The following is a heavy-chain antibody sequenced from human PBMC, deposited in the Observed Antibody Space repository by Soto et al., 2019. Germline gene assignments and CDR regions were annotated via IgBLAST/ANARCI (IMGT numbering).Heavy chain of an antibody. J-gene: IGHJ3*02. Sequence: PSETLSLTCGVSGVSISSGGYSWNWIRQPPGKGLQWIAYIHHSGTTYYNPSLKSRVTISLDRSKNQFSLNLSSVTAADTAVYYCARDDTDDAFDIWGQGTLVTVSS. D-gene: IGHD3-9*01. V-gene: IGHV4-30-2*01. CDR3: ARDDTDDAFDI. CDR2: IHHSGTT. CDR1: GVSISSGGYS.